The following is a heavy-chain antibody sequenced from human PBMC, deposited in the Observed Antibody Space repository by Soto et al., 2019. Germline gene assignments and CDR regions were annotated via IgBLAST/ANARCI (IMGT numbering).Heavy chain of an antibody. D-gene: IGHD3-22*01. CDR2: INSDGSST. V-gene: IGHV3-74*01. J-gene: IGHJ4*02. CDR3: ARGDVNYYVSSGYKY. Sequence: EVQLVESGGGLVQPGGSLRLSCVVSGFTFSTYWMHWVRQPPGKGLVLVSHINSDGSSTSYADSVKGRFTISRDNAKNTLFLQMNSLRAEDTAVYFCARGDVNYYVSSGYKYWGQGTLVTVSS. CDR1: GFTFSTYW.